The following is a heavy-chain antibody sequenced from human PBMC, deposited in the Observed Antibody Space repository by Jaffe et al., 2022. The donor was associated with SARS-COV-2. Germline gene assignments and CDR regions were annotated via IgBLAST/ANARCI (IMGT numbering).Heavy chain of an antibody. CDR3: ATRWYSSNPRRINWFDP. D-gene: IGHD6-13*01. J-gene: IGHJ5*02. V-gene: IGHV7-4-1*02. CDR1: GYTFTSYA. Sequence: QVQLVQSGSELKKPGASVKVSCKASGYTFTSYAMNWVRQAPGQGLEWMGWINTNTGNPTYAQGFTGRFVFSLDTSVSTAYLQISSLKAEDTAVYYCATRWYSSNPRRINWFDPWGQGTLVTVSS. CDR2: INTNTGNP.